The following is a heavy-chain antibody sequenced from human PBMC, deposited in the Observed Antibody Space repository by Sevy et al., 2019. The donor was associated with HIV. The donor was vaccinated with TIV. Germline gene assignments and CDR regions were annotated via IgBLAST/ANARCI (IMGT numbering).Heavy chain of an antibody. CDR2: ISYDGSNK. CDR3: ARDQHDYGGNLRTGWFDP. Sequence: GGSLRLSCVASHYTFSSYTMHWVRQAPGKGLEWVALISYDGSNKNYADSVKGRFTISRDNSKNTLYLQMNSLRAEDTAVYYCARDQHDYGGNLRTGWFDPWGQGTLVTVSS. V-gene: IGHV3-30-3*01. CDR1: HYTFSSYT. J-gene: IGHJ5*02. D-gene: IGHD4-17*01.